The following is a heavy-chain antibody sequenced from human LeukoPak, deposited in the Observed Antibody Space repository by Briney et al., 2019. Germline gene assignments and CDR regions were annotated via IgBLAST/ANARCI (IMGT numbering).Heavy chain of an antibody. D-gene: IGHD3-22*01. CDR1: GFTFSSYV. J-gene: IGHJ3*02. V-gene: IGHV3-23*01. Sequence: GGSLRLSCAASGFTFSSYVMNWVRQAPGKGLGWASGISASGGSTYYADSVKGRFTISRDNSKNTLYLQMNSLRAEDTAVYYCAKVYYDSSGYYPDAFDIWGQGTMVTVSS. CDR2: ISASGGST. CDR3: AKVYYDSSGYYPDAFDI.